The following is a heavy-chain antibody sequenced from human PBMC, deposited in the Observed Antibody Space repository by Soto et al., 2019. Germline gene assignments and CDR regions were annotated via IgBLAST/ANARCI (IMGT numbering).Heavy chain of an antibody. CDR2: IFDNRNT. D-gene: IGHD6-19*01. Sequence: SETLSLTCIVSGGSISSHYWSWIRQPPGKGLEWIGYIFDNRNTNYNPSLRSRVSMSVDTSKNQFSLMLRSVSAADTAVYYCARSVAVSADYFYYGLDVWGHGTTVTVSS. CDR1: GGSISSHY. CDR3: ARSVAVSADYFYYGLDV. J-gene: IGHJ6*02. V-gene: IGHV4-59*11.